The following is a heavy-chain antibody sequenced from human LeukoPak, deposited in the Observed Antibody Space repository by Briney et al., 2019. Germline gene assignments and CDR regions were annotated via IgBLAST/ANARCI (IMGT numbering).Heavy chain of an antibody. CDR3: TTDEDWNYARKDV. J-gene: IGHJ6*02. V-gene: IGHV3-15*04. Sequence: GGSLRLSCAASGFTFNYAWMSWVRQVPGKGLEWVGQTVSEIDGGTTDYAAPVKGRFTIPRDDSKSTLYLQMNSPKIEDTAVYYCTTDEDWNYARKDVWGQGATVIVSS. CDR2: TVSEIDGGTT. CDR1: GFTFNYAW. D-gene: IGHD1-7*01.